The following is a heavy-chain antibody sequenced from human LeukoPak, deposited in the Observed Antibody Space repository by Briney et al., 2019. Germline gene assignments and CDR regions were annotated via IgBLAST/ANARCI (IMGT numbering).Heavy chain of an antibody. CDR1: GYSFTSYC. V-gene: IGHV5-51*01. CDR2: IYPGDSGP. D-gene: IGHD1-26*01. Sequence: AGESLKISCKVSGYSFTSYCIGWVRQMPGKGLEWMGIIYPGDSGPTYSSSFQGQVTISVDKSINTAYLQWSSLQASDTAMYYCGMSGDRVPLQDDVFDVWGQGTMVTVST. CDR3: GMSGDRVPLQDDVFDV. J-gene: IGHJ3*01.